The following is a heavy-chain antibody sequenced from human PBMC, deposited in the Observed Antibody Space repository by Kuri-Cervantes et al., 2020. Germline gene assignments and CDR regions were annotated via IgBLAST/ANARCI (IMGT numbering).Heavy chain of an antibody. CDR1: GGSISSSY. V-gene: IGHV4-59*01. CDR3: ARGIAVARHYYYYTDV. Sequence: GSLRLSCTVSGGSISSSYWSWIRQTPGKGLEWIGYIYYSGSTNYNPSLKSRVTISVDTSKNQFSLKLSSVTAADTAVYYCARGIAVARHYYYYTDVWGKGTTVTVSS. D-gene: IGHD6-19*01. J-gene: IGHJ6*03. CDR2: IYYSGST.